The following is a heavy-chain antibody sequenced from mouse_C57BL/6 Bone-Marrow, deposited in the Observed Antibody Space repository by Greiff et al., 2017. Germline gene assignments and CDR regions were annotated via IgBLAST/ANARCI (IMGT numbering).Heavy chain of an antibody. J-gene: IGHJ3*01. Sequence: QVQLQQSGPGLVQPSQSLSITCTVSGFSLTSYGVHWVRQSPGKGLEWLGVIWSGGSTDYNAAFISRLSISKDNSKSQVFFKMNSLQADDTAIYYCASYYDYDEGFAYWGQGTLVTVSA. CDR3: ASYYDYDEGFAY. CDR1: GFSLTSYG. V-gene: IGHV2-2*01. D-gene: IGHD2-4*01. CDR2: IWSGGST.